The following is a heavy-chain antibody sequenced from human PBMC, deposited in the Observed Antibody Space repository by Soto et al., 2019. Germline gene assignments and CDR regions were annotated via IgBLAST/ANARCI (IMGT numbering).Heavy chain of an antibody. J-gene: IGHJ4*02. D-gene: IGHD2-15*01. Sequence: QVQLVQSGAEVKKAGASVKVSCKASGYSFSSNSIHWVRQAPGQGLEWMGWITPFNGDTSYAQKFQGRVTMTTDTSTSTVFMELRSLRFDDTAVYYCERVRVVVGATVDSWGQGTLVTVSS. CDR2: ITPFNGDT. V-gene: IGHV1-18*04. CDR1: GYSFSSNS. CDR3: ERVRVVVGATVDS.